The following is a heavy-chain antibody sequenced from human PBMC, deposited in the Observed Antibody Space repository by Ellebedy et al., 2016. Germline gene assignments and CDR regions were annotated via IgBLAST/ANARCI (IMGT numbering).Heavy chain of an antibody. CDR1: GFTFSSYA. CDR2: ISGSGGST. D-gene: IGHD3-22*01. J-gene: IGHJ3*02. Sequence: GGSLRLSCAASGFTFSSYAMSWVRQAPGKGLEWVSAISGSGGSTYYADSVKGRFTISRDNSKNTLYLQMTSLRAEDTAVYYCGRDSSYDSSGYSDHAFHIWGQGTVVTVSS. V-gene: IGHV3-23*01. CDR3: GRDSSYDSSGYSDHAFHI.